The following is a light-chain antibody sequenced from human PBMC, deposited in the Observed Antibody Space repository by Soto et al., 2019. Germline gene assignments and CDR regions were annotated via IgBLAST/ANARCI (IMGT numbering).Light chain of an antibody. J-gene: IGLJ2*01. CDR2: EVS. CDR1: SSDVGGYDY. V-gene: IGLV2-14*01. Sequence: QSALTQPASVSGSPGQSITISCTGTSSDVGGYDYVSWYQQHPDKAPKLMIYEVSNRPSGVSNRFSGSKSGNTAFLTISGLQAEDEADYYCSSYTTSSHVIFGGGTKLTVL. CDR3: SSYTTSSHVI.